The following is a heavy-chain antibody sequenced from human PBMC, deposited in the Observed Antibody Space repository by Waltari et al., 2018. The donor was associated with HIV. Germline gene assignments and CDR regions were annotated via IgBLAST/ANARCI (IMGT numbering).Heavy chain of an antibody. J-gene: IGHJ4*02. V-gene: IGHV3-9*01. CDR1: GFTFGDYS. D-gene: IGHD3-16*01. CDR3: AQLRGELLIDRHVDY. Sequence: EFQLVESGGGLVQPGRSLRLSCAASGFTFGDYSMHWVRQAPGKGLAGVAGISRKSGRVGDGDSAKSRYTISRDNANNSLYLQMNSLRAEDTVLYYCAQLRGELLIDRHVDYWGQGTLVTVSS. CDR2: ISRKSGRV.